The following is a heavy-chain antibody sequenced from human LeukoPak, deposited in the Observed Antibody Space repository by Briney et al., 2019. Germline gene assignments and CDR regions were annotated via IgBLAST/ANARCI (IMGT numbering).Heavy chain of an antibody. Sequence: GGSLRLSCAGSGFIFSNYAMSWVRHDPGRGLEWVSGIKGNGFDTYYADSVKGRFTVSRDNSKNTLSLQMNSLRAEDTAVYYCAKDTGPLMITFGGVVISYFDYWGQGALVTVSS. J-gene: IGHJ4*02. CDR3: AKDTGPLMITFGGVVISYFDY. CDR1: GFIFSNYA. V-gene: IGHV3-23*01. D-gene: IGHD3-16*01. CDR2: IKGNGFDT.